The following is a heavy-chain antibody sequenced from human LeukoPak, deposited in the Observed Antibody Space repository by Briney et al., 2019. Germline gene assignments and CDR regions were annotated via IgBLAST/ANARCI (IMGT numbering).Heavy chain of an antibody. V-gene: IGHV3-23*01. Sequence: PGGSLRLSCAASGFTFSNYAMSWVRQAPGKGLEWVSAISGSGDSTYYADSVKGRFTISRDNSKNTLYLQMNSLRAEDTAVYYCANDGAYYDSSTDAFDIWGQGTMVTVSS. D-gene: IGHD3-22*01. CDR1: GFTFSNYA. CDR3: ANDGAYYDSSTDAFDI. J-gene: IGHJ3*02. CDR2: ISGSGDST.